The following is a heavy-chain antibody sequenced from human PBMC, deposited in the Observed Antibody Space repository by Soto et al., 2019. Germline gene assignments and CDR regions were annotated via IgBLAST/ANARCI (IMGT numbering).Heavy chain of an antibody. Sequence: QVQLQESGPGLVRPSETLSLTCTVSGGSMSSYYWSWIRQPPGKGLEWIGYIYYSGNTNYNPSLKSRVTMSVDMSKNQFSLRLRSVTAADTAVYFCARHIILSTAETFDSWGQGTLVTVSS. CDR2: IYYSGNT. CDR1: GGSMSSYY. V-gene: IGHV4-59*08. D-gene: IGHD3-10*01. CDR3: ARHIILSTAETFDS. J-gene: IGHJ4*02.